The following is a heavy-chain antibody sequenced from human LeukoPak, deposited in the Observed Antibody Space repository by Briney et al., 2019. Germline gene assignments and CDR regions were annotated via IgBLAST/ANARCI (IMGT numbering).Heavy chain of an antibody. Sequence: GGSLRLSCAASGFTFSSYSMNWVRQAPGRGLEWVSSISSSSSYIYYADSVKGRFAISRDNAKNSLYLQTNSLRAEDTAVYYCARAPRGNSHLDYWGQGTLVTVSS. V-gene: IGHV3-21*01. J-gene: IGHJ4*02. CDR1: GFTFSSYS. CDR3: ARAPRGNSHLDY. D-gene: IGHD4-23*01. CDR2: ISSSSSYI.